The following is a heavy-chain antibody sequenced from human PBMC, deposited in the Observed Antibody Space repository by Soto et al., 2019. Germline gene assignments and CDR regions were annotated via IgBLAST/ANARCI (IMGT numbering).Heavy chain of an antibody. CDR3: ASRAMPHHFDY. CDR2: IYSGGST. Sequence: GSLRLSSAASGFTVSSNYMSWVRQAPGKGLEWVSVIYSGGSTYYADSVKGRFTISRDNSKNTLYLQMNSLRAEDTAVYYCASRAMPHHFDYWGQGSLVTFSA. V-gene: IGHV3-53*01. J-gene: IGHJ4*02. CDR1: GFTVSSNY. D-gene: IGHD2-2*01.